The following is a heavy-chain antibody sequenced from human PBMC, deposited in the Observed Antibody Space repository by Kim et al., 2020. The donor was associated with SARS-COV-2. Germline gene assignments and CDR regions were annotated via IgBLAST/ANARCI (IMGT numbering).Heavy chain of an antibody. CDR3: AGGAYGDVSFDY. CDR1: GYMFTSYG. V-gene: IGHV1-18*04. D-gene: IGHD4-17*01. CDR2: ISARDGNT. Sequence: ASVKVSCKACGYMFTSYGFSWVRQAPGQGLEWLGWISARDGNTKYGQKVQGRVIMTTDTSTNTAYMELWSLRPDDTAMYYCAGGAYGDVSFDYWGQGTLVTVSS. J-gene: IGHJ4*02.